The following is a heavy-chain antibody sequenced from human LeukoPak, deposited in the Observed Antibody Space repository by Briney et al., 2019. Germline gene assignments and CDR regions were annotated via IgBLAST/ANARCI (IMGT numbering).Heavy chain of an antibody. J-gene: IGHJ1*01. CDR3: ARGEGRFGSHLFQH. CDR1: GGSISSSTYY. Sequence: PSETLSLTCTVSGGSISSSTYYWGWIRQPPGKGLEWIGSMYYSGSTYYNSSLKSRVTMFVDTSKNQFSLKLSSVTAADTAVYYCARGEGRFGSHLFQHWGQGTLVTVSS. CDR2: MYYSGST. V-gene: IGHV4-39*07. D-gene: IGHD1-26*01.